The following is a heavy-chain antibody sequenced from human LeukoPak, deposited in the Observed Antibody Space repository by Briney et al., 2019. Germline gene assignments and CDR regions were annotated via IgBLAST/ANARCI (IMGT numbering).Heavy chain of an antibody. Sequence: PGGSLRLSCAASGFTFSTYWMNWVRQAPGKGLEWVANIKQDGSEKYYVDSVKGRFTISRDNAKNSLYLQMNSLRAEDTAVYCCATGSNNWNDIRDPFDYWGQGTLVTVSS. CDR2: IKQDGSEK. D-gene: IGHD1-1*01. V-gene: IGHV3-7*01. J-gene: IGHJ4*02. CDR3: ATGSNNWNDIRDPFDY. CDR1: GFTFSTYW.